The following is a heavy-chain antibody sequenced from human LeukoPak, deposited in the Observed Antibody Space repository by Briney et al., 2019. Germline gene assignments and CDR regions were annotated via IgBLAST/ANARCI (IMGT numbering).Heavy chain of an antibody. Sequence: PGGSLRLSCAASGFTFSSYAMHWVRQAPGKGLEWVAVISYDGSNKYYADSVKGRFTISRDNSKNTLYLQMNSLKAEDTAVYYCARDHCSGYFDYWGQGTLVSVSS. V-gene: IGHV3-30-3*01. J-gene: IGHJ4*02. CDR2: ISYDGSNK. D-gene: IGHD2-15*01. CDR3: ARDHCSGYFDY. CDR1: GFTFSSYA.